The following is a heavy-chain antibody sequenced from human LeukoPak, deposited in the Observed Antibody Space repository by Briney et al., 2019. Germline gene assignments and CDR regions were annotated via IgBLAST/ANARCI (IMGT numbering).Heavy chain of an antibody. CDR3: ATSAGGNYYDSSGYDY. CDR2: FDPEDGKT. V-gene: IGHV1-24*01. CDR1: GYTLTELS. D-gene: IGHD3-22*01. J-gene: IGHJ4*02. Sequence: APVKVSCKVSGYTLTELSMHWVRQAPGKGLEWMGGFDPEDGKTIYAQKFQGRVTMTEDTSTDTAYMELSSLRSEDTAVYYCATSAGGNYYDSSGYDYWGQGTLVTVSS.